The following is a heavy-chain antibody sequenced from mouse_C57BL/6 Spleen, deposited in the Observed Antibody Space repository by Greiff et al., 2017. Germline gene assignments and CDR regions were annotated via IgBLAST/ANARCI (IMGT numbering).Heavy chain of an antibody. V-gene: IGHV5-4*01. J-gene: IGHJ2*01. Sequence: DVQLVESGGGLVKPGGSLKLSCAASGFTFSSYAMSWVRQTPEKRLEWVATISDGGSYTYYPDNVKGRFTISRDNAKNNLYLQMSHLKSEDTAMYYCARAPYDGYYLYYFDYWGQGTTLTVSS. CDR1: GFTFSSYA. CDR3: ARAPYDGYYLYYFDY. D-gene: IGHD2-3*01. CDR2: ISDGGSYT.